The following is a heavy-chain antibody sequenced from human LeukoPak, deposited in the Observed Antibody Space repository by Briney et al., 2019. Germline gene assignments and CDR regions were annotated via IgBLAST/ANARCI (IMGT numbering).Heavy chain of an antibody. CDR3: ARDRPNTVFDFDY. CDR1: GFTFSSYR. CDR2: ITSSSRTM. V-gene: IGHV3-48*02. D-gene: IGHD3-10*02. J-gene: IGHJ4*02. Sequence: GGSLRLSCAASGFTFSSYRENRVRQVQGRGQEWLSDITSSSRTMYFEASVKGRFTSSRDNAKNSLYLQLNSLRDEDTAVYYGARDRPNTVFDFDYWGGGTLVTVSA.